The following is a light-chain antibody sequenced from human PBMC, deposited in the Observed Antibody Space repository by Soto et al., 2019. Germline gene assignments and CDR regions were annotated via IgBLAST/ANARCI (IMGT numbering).Light chain of an antibody. CDR3: AAWDDSLNGL. V-gene: IGLV1-44*01. Sequence: QSVLTQPPSASGTPGQRVTISCSGSSSNIGSNTVNWYQQLPGTAPKLLIYSNNQRPSGVPDRFSGSKSGTSASLAISGLQSEDEADYSCAAWDDSLNGLFGGGTKVTVL. CDR1: SSNIGSNT. J-gene: IGLJ2*01. CDR2: SNN.